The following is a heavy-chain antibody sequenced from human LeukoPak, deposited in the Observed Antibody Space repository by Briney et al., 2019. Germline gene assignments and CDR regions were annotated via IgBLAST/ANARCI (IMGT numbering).Heavy chain of an antibody. CDR2: ISGSGGST. D-gene: IGHD5-18*01. Sequence: GGSLRLSCAASGFTFSSYGMSWVRQAPGKGLEWVSAISGSGGSTYYADSVKGRFIISRDNSKNTLYLQMNSLRAEDTAVYYCAKDQAGYSYGTSLDYWGQGTLVTVSS. CDR1: GFTFSSYG. J-gene: IGHJ4*02. CDR3: AKDQAGYSYGTSLDY. V-gene: IGHV3-23*01.